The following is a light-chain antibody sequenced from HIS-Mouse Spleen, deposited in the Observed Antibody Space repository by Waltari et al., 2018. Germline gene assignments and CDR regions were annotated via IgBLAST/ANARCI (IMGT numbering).Light chain of an antibody. V-gene: IGLV3-1*01. CDR1: KLGDKY. CDR3: QAWDSSTDVV. J-gene: IGLJ2*01. Sequence: SYELTQPPSVSVSPGQTASITCSGDKLGDKYACWYQQKPGQSPVLVNYQDSKRPSGVPVRFPGSNSGKTAPLTISGTQAMDEADYYCQAWDSSTDVVFGGGTKLTVL. CDR2: QDS.